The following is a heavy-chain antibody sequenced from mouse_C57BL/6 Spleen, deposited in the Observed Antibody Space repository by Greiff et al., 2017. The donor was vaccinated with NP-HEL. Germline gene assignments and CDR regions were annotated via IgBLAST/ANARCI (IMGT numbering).Heavy chain of an antibody. Sequence: QVQLQQSGPELVKPGASVKISCKASGYTFTDYYINWVKQRPGQGLEWIGWIFPGSGSTYYNEKFKGKATLTVDKSSSTAYMLLSSLTSEDSAVYFCARSPSSYGSSYPAWFAYWGQGTLVTVSA. CDR1: GYTFTDYY. CDR2: IFPGSGST. J-gene: IGHJ3*01. D-gene: IGHD1-1*01. V-gene: IGHV1-75*01. CDR3: ARSPSSYGSSYPAWFAY.